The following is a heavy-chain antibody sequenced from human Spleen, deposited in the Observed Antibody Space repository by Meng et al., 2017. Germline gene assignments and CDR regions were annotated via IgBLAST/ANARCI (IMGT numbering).Heavy chain of an antibody. J-gene: IGHJ5*02. V-gene: IGHV4-34*01. CDR3: SNYIWGSDPTGVLS. D-gene: IGHD3-16*01. CDR2: INHRGSN. CDR1: GVSFRYSY. Sequence: QVQLQQGGAGLLKPSETLSLTCLVSGVSFRYSYWSWILQPPGKGLELIGEINHRGSNNYNPSLKRRVTISVDKSKNQFSLKLSSVTAADTAVYYCSNYIWGSDPTGVLSWGQGTLVTVSS.